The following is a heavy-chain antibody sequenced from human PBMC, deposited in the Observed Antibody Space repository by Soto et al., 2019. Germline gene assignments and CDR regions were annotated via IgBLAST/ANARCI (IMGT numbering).Heavy chain of an antibody. Sequence: GASLKISCKGSGYSFTSYWISWVRQMPGKGLEWMGRIDPSDSYTNYSPSFQGHVTISADKSISTAYLQWSSLKASDTAMYYCATLDLSSGWYVYYYYGMDVWGQGTTVTVSS. V-gene: IGHV5-10-1*01. CDR1: GYSFTSYW. J-gene: IGHJ6*02. CDR3: ATLDLSSGWYVYYYYGMDV. D-gene: IGHD6-19*01. CDR2: IDPSDSYT.